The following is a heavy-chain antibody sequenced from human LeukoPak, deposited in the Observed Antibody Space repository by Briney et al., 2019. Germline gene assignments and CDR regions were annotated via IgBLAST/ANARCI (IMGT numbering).Heavy chain of an antibody. Sequence: GGSLRLSCAASGFTFSRYTMNWVRQAPGKGLEWVSIISSSSSYIHYADSVKGRFTISRDNAKNSLYLQINSQRAEATPVYACARRIAVAGSNYMDVWGKGTTVTVSS. CDR3: ARRIAVAGSNYMDV. D-gene: IGHD6-19*01. J-gene: IGHJ6*03. CDR1: GFTFSRYT. V-gene: IGHV3-21*01. CDR2: ISSSSSYI.